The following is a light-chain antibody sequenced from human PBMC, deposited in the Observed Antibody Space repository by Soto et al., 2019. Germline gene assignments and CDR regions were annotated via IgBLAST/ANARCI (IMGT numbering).Light chain of an antibody. J-gene: IGKJ1*01. CDR1: QSVTNNY. CDR3: WRYLTSPWT. Sequence: EIVLTQSPGTLSLSPGERAILSCRASQSVTNNYLAWYQQKPGQTPRVLMYGASSRVTGIPDRFSGSGSGTDFTLTISRLEPEDFAVYYCWRYLTSPWTFGQGTKVEIK. CDR2: GAS. V-gene: IGKV3-20*01.